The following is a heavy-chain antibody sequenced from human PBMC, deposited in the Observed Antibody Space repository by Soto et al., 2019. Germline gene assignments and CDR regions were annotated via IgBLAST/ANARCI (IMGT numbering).Heavy chain of an antibody. CDR3: ARGLAYCGGDCYSPDHYYYHYGMDV. J-gene: IGHJ6*02. CDR1: GFTFSSYW. CDR2: INSDGSST. D-gene: IGHD2-21*02. Sequence: GGSLRLSCAASGFTFSSYWMHWVRQAPGKGLVWVSRINSDGSSTSYADSVKGRFTISRDNAKNTLYLQMNSLRAEDTAVYYCARGLAYCGGDCYSPDHYYYHYGMDVWGQGTTVTVSS. V-gene: IGHV3-74*01.